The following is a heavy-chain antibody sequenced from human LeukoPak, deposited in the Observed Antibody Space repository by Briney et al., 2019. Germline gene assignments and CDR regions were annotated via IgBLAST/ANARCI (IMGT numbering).Heavy chain of an antibody. CDR1: GFTFSNYW. J-gene: IGHJ4*02. D-gene: IGHD4-17*01. CDR2: INSDGSST. Sequence: TGGSLRLSCAASGFTFSNYWMHWVRQAPGKGLVWVSRINSDGSSTTSADSVKGRFTISGDNAKNTLYLQMNSLRAEDTAVCYCAKGGATVIDYWGQGTLVTVSS. CDR3: AKGGATVIDY. V-gene: IGHV3-74*01.